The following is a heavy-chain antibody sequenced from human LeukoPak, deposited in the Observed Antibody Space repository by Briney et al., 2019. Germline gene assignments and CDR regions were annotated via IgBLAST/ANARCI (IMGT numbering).Heavy chain of an antibody. CDR1: GDSISSYY. CDR3: ARGPPPDFDY. V-gene: IGHV4-4*07. CDR2: IHPSGST. Sequence: PSETLSLTCTVSGDSISSYYWSWIRQPAGKGLEWIGRIHPSGSTNYNPSLKSRVTLSVDTSKNQFSLKLSSVTAADTAVYYCARGPPPDFDYWGRGTLVTVSS. J-gene: IGHJ4*02.